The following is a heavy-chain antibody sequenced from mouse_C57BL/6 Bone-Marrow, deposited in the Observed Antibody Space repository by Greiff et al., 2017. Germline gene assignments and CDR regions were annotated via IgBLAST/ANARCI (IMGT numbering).Heavy chain of an antibody. CDR3: ARYGYYSNPVDY. D-gene: IGHD2-5*01. V-gene: IGHV1-64*01. CDR2: IHPNSGST. Sequence: QVHVKQPGAELVKPGASVKLSCKASGYTFTSYWMHWVKQRPGQGLEWIGMIHPNSGSTNYNEKFKSKATLTVDKSSSTAYMQLSSLTSEDSAVYYCARYGYYSNPVDYWGQGTSVTVSS. J-gene: IGHJ4*01. CDR1: GYTFTSYW.